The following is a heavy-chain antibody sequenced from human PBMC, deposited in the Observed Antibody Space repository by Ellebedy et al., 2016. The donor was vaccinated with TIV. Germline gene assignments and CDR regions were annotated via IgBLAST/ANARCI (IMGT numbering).Heavy chain of an antibody. CDR1: GGSISSSNW. Sequence: SETLSLXXAVSGGSISSSNWWSWVRQPPGKGLEWIGEIYHSGSTNYNPSLKSRVTISVDTSKNQFSLKVSSVTAADTAVYYCARSIAARWGWFDPWGQGTLVTVSS. J-gene: IGHJ5*02. CDR2: IYHSGST. D-gene: IGHD6-6*01. CDR3: ARSIAARWGWFDP. V-gene: IGHV4-4*02.